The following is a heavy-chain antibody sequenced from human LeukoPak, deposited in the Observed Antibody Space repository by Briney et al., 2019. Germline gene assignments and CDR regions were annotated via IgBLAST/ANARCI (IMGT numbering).Heavy chain of an antibody. CDR3: AKVGYCSSTSCYDYGMDV. J-gene: IGHJ6*02. Sequence: GGSLRLSCAASGFTFSSYGMHWVRQAPGKGLEWVSAISGSGGSTYYADSVKGRFTISRDNSKNTLYLQMNSLRAEDTAVYYCAKVGYCSSTSCYDYGMDVWGQGTTVTVSS. CDR1: GFTFSSYG. D-gene: IGHD2-2*01. V-gene: IGHV3-23*01. CDR2: ISGSGGST.